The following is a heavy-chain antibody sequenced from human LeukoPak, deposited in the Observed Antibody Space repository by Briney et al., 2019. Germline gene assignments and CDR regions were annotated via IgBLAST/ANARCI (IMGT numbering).Heavy chain of an antibody. J-gene: IGHJ4*02. V-gene: IGHV4-38-2*02. CDR3: ARLGYCSGGSCHHDY. Sequence: RPSETLSLTCTVSGDSISSTYFWAWIRQPPGTGLEWIATINHNGNTYYNPFLKSRVTISVDRSRNQFSLKLTSVTAADTAVYYCARLGYCSGGSCHHDYWGQGTLVTVSS. CDR1: GDSISSTYF. D-gene: IGHD2-15*01. CDR2: INHNGNT.